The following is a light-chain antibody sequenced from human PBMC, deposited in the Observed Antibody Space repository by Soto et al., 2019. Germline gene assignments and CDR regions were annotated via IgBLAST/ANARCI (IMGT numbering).Light chain of an antibody. CDR2: HVS. CDR1: GTDVGQYNY. V-gene: IGLV2-8*01. CDR3: GSYTTSSSYV. J-gene: IGLJ1*01. Sequence: QSVLTQPPSASGSPGQSVTISCTGAGTDVGQYNYVSWYQQHPGKAPKLLIHHVSRRPSGVPARFSGSKSGNTASLTVSGLQTEDEADYYCGSYTTSSSYVFGAGTKLTVL.